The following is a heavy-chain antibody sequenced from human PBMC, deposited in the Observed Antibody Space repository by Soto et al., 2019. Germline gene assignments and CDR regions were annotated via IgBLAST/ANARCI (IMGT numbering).Heavy chain of an antibody. Sequence: GGSLRLSCAASGFTFSSYSMNWVRQAPGKGLEWVSSISSSSSYIYYADSVKGRFTISRDNAKNSLYLQMNSLRAEDTAVYYCARDPGGYCSSTSCYAIHFDYWGKGTLVTVSS. CDR2: ISSSSSYI. CDR3: ARDPGGYCSSTSCYAIHFDY. D-gene: IGHD2-2*01. V-gene: IGHV3-21*01. CDR1: GFTFSSYS. J-gene: IGHJ4*02.